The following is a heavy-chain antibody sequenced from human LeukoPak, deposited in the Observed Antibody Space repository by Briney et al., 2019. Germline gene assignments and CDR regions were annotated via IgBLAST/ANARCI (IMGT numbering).Heavy chain of an antibody. CDR2: ISDDGRRK. CDR3: AKRPSDCGDYVSYFDY. J-gene: IGHJ4*02. V-gene: IGHV3-30*18. CDR1: GFSFISYC. Sequence: LGGSLRLSCAASGFSFISYCMHWVRQAPGKGLEWVGVISDDGRRKDYADSVKGRFTISRDNSRDTLYLQMNSLRAEDTAVYYCAKRPSDCGDYVSYFDYWGQGTLVTVSS. D-gene: IGHD4-17*01.